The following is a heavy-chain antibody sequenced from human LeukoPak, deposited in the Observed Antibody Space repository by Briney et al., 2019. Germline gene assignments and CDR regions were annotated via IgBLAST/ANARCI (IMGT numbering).Heavy chain of an antibody. Sequence: GGSLRLSCAASGFTFSSYAMSWVRQAPGKGLEWVSGISWNSGSIGYADSVKGRFTISRDNAKNSLYLQMNSLRAEDTALYYCAKGSSMVRGVIEYWGQGTLVTVSS. CDR2: ISWNSGSI. D-gene: IGHD3-10*01. CDR1: GFTFSSYA. V-gene: IGHV3-9*01. CDR3: AKGSSMVRGVIEY. J-gene: IGHJ4*02.